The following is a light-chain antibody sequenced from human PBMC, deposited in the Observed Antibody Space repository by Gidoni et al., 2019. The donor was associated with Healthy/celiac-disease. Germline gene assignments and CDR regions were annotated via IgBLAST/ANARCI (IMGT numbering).Light chain of an antibody. CDR2: GAS. Sequence: EIVMPQSPATLSVSPGERATLSCRASQSVSSNLAWYQQKPGQAPRLLIYGASTRATGIPARFSGSGSGTEFTLTISSLQSEDFAVYYCQQYNNWPPCSFGQXTKLEIK. CDR3: QQYNNWPPCS. CDR1: QSVSSN. J-gene: IGKJ2*04. V-gene: IGKV3-15*01.